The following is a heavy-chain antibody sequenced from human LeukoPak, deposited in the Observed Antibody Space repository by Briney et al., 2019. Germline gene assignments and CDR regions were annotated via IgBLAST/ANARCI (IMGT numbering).Heavy chain of an antibody. CDR1: GFTFSSYS. Sequence: GGSLRLSCAASGFTFSSYSMNWVRQAPGKGLEWVSSISSSSSYIYYADSVKGRFTISRDNSNNALYLQMNSLRGEDTAIYYCARDFRATVVTAGPDYWGQGTLVTVSS. V-gene: IGHV3-21*06. CDR2: ISSSSSYI. CDR3: ARDFRATVVTAGPDY. D-gene: IGHD4-23*01. J-gene: IGHJ4*02.